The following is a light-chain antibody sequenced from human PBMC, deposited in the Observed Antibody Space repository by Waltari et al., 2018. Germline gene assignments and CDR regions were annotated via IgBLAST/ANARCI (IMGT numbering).Light chain of an antibody. Sequence: QSALTQPASVSGSPGQSITISCTGTSSDVGGYNFVSWYQQHPGKAPKLIIYDVTKRPSGVSNRFSGSKSGNTASLTISGLQTEDEADYYCSSYTSATIYVFGIGTKVVVL. J-gene: IGLJ1*01. V-gene: IGLV2-14*03. CDR1: SSDVGGYNF. CDR3: SSYTSATIYV. CDR2: DVT.